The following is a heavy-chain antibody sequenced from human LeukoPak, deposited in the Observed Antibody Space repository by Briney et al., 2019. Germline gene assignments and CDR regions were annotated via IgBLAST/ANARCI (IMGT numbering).Heavy chain of an antibody. V-gene: IGHV3-23*01. Sequence: GSLILSCAASGFTFSSYAMSWVRQAPGKGLEWVSAISGSGGSTYYADSVKGRFTISRDNSKNTLYLQMNSLRAEDTAVYYCAKLTTPINPKNGTDVWGQGTTVTVSS. J-gene: IGHJ6*02. CDR2: ISGSGGST. CDR3: AKLTTPINPKNGTDV. CDR1: GFTFSSYA. D-gene: IGHD4-11*01.